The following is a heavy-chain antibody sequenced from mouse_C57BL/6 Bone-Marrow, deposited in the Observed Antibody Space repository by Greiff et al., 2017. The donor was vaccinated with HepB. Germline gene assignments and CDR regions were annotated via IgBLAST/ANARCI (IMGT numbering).Heavy chain of an antibody. V-gene: IGHV1-4*01. J-gene: IGHJ3*01. CDR2: INPSSGYT. CDR1: GYTFTSYT. Sequence: QVQLKESGAELARPGASVKMSCKASGYTFTSYTMHWVNQRPGQGLEWIGYINPSSGYTKYNQKFKDKATLTADKSSSTAYMQLSSLTSEDSAVYYCATYYSNFFAYWGQGTLVTVSA. CDR3: ATYYSNFFAY. D-gene: IGHD2-5*01.